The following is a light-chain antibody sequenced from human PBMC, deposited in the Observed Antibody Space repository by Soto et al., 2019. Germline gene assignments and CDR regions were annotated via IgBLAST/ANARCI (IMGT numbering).Light chain of an antibody. J-gene: IGKJ1*01. CDR3: QQYGSSSWT. CDR2: GAS. CDR1: QSVSSSY. Sequence: EIVLTQSPGTLSLSPGERATLSCRASQSVSSSYLAWYQQKPGQAPRLLIYGASSRATGIPDRFSGSGSGTDFTLTISRLGPEDFAVYYCQQYGSSSWTCGEGTKVEIK. V-gene: IGKV3-20*01.